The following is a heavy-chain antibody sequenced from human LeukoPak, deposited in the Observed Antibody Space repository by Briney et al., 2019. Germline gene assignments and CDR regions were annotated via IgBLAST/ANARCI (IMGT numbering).Heavy chain of an antibody. J-gene: IGHJ4*02. D-gene: IGHD6-13*01. CDR3: AKDLRYSSSWDSFDY. V-gene: IGHV3-7*03. CDR2: IKQDGTEK. CDR1: GFTLSNYW. Sequence: GGSLRLSCAASGFTLSNYWMTWVRQAPGKGLEWVANIKQDGTEKYYVDSVKGRFTISRDNGKNSLFLQTNSLRAEDTAVCYCAKDLRYSSSWDSFDYWGQGTLVTVSS.